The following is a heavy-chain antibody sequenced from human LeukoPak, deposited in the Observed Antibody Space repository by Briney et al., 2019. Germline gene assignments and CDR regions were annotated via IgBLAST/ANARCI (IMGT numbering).Heavy chain of an antibody. Sequence: ASVKVSCKASGYTFTSYYMHWVRQAPGQGLEWMGIINPSGGSTGYAQKFQGRVTMTRDTSTSTVYMELSSLRSEDTAVYYCAREGGDSSVYTLFDYWGQGTLVTVSS. V-gene: IGHV1-46*01. CDR3: AREGGDSSVYTLFDY. J-gene: IGHJ4*02. CDR1: GYTFTSYY. CDR2: INPSGGST. D-gene: IGHD3-22*01.